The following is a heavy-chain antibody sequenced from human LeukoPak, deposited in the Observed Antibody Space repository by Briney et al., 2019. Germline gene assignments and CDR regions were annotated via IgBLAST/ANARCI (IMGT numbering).Heavy chain of an antibody. V-gene: IGHV3-48*04. CDR1: GFTFSSYS. CDR2: ISSSGRTI. Sequence: GGSLRLSCGASGFTFSSYSMNWVRQTPGKGLEWISYISSSGRTIHYADSVKGRFTISRDNAKNSLYLQMNSLRAEDTAVFYCARDGGYCSDNSCYNSRFDPWGQGTLVTVSS. D-gene: IGHD2-2*01. J-gene: IGHJ5*02. CDR3: ARDGGYCSDNSCYNSRFDP.